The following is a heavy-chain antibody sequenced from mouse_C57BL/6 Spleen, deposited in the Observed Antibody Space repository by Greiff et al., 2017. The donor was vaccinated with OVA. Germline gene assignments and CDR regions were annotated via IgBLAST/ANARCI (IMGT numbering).Heavy chain of an antibody. CDR1: GYTFTDYY. J-gene: IGHJ3*01. CDR3: ARPHFSWFAY. Sequence: VQLKQSGPELVKPGASVKISCKASGYTFTDYYMNWVKQSHGKSLEWIGDINPNNGGTSYTQKFKGKATLTVDKSSSTAYMELRSLTSEDSAVYYCARPHFSWFAYWGQGTLVTVSA. V-gene: IGHV1-26*01. CDR2: INPNNGGT. D-gene: IGHD6-1*01.